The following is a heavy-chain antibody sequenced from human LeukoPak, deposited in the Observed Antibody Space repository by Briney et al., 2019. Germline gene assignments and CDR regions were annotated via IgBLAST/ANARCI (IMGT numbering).Heavy chain of an antibody. J-gene: IGHJ4*02. CDR3: ATDPDYYDSSGCNFDY. V-gene: IGHV1-24*01. CDR1: GYTLTELS. Sequence: ASVKVSCKVSGYTLTELSMHWVRQAPGKGLEWMGGFDPEDGETIYAQKFQGRVTMTEDTSTDTAYMELSSLRSEDTAVYYCATDPDYYDSSGCNFDYWGQGTLVTVFS. D-gene: IGHD3-22*01. CDR2: FDPEDGET.